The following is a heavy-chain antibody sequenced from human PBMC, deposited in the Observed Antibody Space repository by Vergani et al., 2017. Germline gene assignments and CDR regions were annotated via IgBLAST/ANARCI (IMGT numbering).Heavy chain of an antibody. Sequence: QVQLQQWGAGLLKPSETLSLTCAVYGGSFSGYYWSWIRQPPGKGLEWIGEINHSGSTNYNPSLKSRVTISVDTSKNQFSLKLSSVTAADTAVYYCARGGHYGYPXFDYWGQGTLVTVSS. V-gene: IGHV4-34*01. CDR1: GGSFSGYY. CDR2: INHSGST. J-gene: IGHJ4*02. D-gene: IGHD5-18*01. CDR3: ARGGHYGYPXFDY.